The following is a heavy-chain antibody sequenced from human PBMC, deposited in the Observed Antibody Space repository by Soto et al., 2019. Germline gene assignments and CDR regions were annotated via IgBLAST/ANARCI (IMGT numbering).Heavy chain of an antibody. CDR3: ARENLTGYCSSTRCYPGYFQH. J-gene: IGHJ1*01. V-gene: IGHV1-69*06. CDR2: IIPIFGTA. CDR1: GGTFSSYA. D-gene: IGHD2-2*03. Sequence: SVKVSCKASGGTFSSYAISWVRQAPGQGLEWMGGIIPIFGTANYAQKFQGRVTITADKSTSTAYMELSSLRSEDTALYYCARENLTGYCSSTRCYPGYFQHGGQGTLVTAPQ.